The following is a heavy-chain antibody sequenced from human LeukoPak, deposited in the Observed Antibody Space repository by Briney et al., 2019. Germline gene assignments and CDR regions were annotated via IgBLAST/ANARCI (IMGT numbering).Heavy chain of an antibody. J-gene: IGHJ6*02. V-gene: IGHV4-38-2*02. CDR3: ARDGPGIAAAGQGGYYYYYGMDV. CDR1: GYSISSGYY. CDR2: IYHSGST. Sequence: PSETLSLTCTVSGYSISSGYYWGWIRQPPGKGLEWIGSIYHSGSTYYNPSLKSRVTISVDTSKNQFSLKLSSVTAADTAVYYCARDGPGIAAAGQGGYYYYYGMDVWGQGTTVTVSS. D-gene: IGHD6-13*01.